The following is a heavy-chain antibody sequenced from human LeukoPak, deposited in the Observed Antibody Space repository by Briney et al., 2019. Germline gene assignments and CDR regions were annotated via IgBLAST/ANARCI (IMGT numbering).Heavy chain of an antibody. Sequence: SETLSLTCAVYGGSLSGYYWSWIRQPPGKGLEWIGEINHSGSTNYNPSLKSRVTISVDTSKNQFSLKLSSVTAADTAVYYCARRRGRRGLYYDRSIHFDYWGQGTLVTVSS. CDR3: ARRRGRRGLYYDRSIHFDY. D-gene: IGHD3-22*01. V-gene: IGHV4-34*01. J-gene: IGHJ4*02. CDR1: GGSLSGYY. CDR2: INHSGST.